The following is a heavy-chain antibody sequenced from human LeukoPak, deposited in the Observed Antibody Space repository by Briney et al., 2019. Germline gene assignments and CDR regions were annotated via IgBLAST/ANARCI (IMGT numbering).Heavy chain of an antibody. CDR3: AIKGKRGSGWFPFDY. V-gene: IGHV1-46*01. CDR1: GYTFTSYY. J-gene: IGHJ4*02. CDR2: INPSGGST. D-gene: IGHD6-19*01. Sequence: ASVKVSCKASGYTFTSYYMHWVRQAPGQGLEWMGIINPSGGSTSYAQKFQGRVTMTRDTSTSTVYMELSSLRSEDTAVYYCAIKGKRGSGWFPFDYWGQGTLVTVSS.